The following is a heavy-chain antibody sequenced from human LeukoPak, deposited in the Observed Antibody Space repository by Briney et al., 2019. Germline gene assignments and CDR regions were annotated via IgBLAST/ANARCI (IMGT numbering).Heavy chain of an antibody. CDR2: IITDGSIT. D-gene: IGHD5-18*01. CDR3: ARDPGYSYGLKGYDYFDY. Sequence: PGGSLRLSCAASGFTFSDYWIHWVRQAPGKGLWWFSRIITDGSITNYADSVKGRFSISRDNAKNTLYLQMNSLRAEDTAVYYCARDPGYSYGLKGYDYFDYWGQGTLVTVSS. CDR1: GFTFSDYW. V-gene: IGHV3-74*01. J-gene: IGHJ4*02.